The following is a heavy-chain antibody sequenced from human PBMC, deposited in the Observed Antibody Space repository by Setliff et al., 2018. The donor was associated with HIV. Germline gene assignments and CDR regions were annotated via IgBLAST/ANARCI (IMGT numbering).Heavy chain of an antibody. Sequence: PSETLSLTCNVSGDSLNTYYWSWIRQSGGKGLEWIGRIYASGKTTFNPSLKSRVRMSVDTSKNQFSLKLTSVTASDTAVYYCARGNNDLESFDCWGQGALVTSPQ. CDR1: GDSLNTYY. CDR3: ARGNNDLESFDC. CDR2: IYASGKT. J-gene: IGHJ4*02. V-gene: IGHV4-4*07. D-gene: IGHD3-3*01.